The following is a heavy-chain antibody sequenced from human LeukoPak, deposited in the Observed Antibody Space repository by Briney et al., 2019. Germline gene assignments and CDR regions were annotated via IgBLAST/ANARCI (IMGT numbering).Heavy chain of an antibody. CDR3: AVLEGYYSGSGTYY. Sequence: SETLSLTCAVSGVSITNNNWCTGVRPPPGKGLEWIGDIFHSGSTNYNPSLKGRVTISLDKSKNQFSLNLTSVTAADTAVYFCAVLEGYYSGSGTYYWGQGTLVTVSS. V-gene: IGHV4-4*02. CDR1: GVSITNNNW. J-gene: IGHJ4*02. D-gene: IGHD3-10*01. CDR2: IFHSGST.